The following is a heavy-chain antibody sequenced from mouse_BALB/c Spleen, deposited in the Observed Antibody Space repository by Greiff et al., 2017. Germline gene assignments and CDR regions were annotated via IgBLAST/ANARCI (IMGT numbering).Heavy chain of an antibody. J-gene: IGHJ4*01. V-gene: IGHV5-4*02. D-gene: IGHD2-14*01. CDR1: GFTFSDYY. CDR3: ARVRRYDGYAMDY. CDR2: ISDGGSYT. Sequence: EVKLVESGGGLVKPGGSLKLSCAASGFTFSDYYMYWVRQTPEKRLEWVATISDGGSYTYYPDSVKGRFTISRDNAKNNLYLQMSSLKSEDTAMYYCARVRRYDGYAMDYWGQGTSVTVSS.